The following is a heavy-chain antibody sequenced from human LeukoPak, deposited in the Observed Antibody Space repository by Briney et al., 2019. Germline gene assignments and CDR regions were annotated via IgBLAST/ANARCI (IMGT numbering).Heavy chain of an antibody. V-gene: IGHV1-69*06. CDR2: IIPIFGTA. D-gene: IGHD5-12*01. Sequence: AAKVSCKASGCTFSSYAISWVRQAPGQGLEWMGGIIPIFGTANYAQKFQGRVTITADKSTSTAYVELSSLRSEDTAVYYCARGGDYGMDVWGRGTTVTVSS. J-gene: IGHJ6*04. CDR3: ARGGDYGMDV. CDR1: GCTFSSYA.